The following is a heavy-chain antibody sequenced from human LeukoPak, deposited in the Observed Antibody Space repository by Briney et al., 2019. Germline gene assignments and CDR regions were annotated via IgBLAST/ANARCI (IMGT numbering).Heavy chain of an antibody. CDR3: AKALAVTTKYAYYMKPIDY. Sequence: GGSLRLSCAASGFTFSSYGMHWVRQAPGKGLEWVAVISYDGSNKYYADSVKGRFTISRDNSKNTLYLQMNSLRAEDTAVYYCAKALAVTTKYAYYMKPIDYWGQGTLVTVSS. CDR1: GFTFSSYG. J-gene: IGHJ4*02. V-gene: IGHV3-30*18. D-gene: IGHD4-11*01. CDR2: ISYDGSNK.